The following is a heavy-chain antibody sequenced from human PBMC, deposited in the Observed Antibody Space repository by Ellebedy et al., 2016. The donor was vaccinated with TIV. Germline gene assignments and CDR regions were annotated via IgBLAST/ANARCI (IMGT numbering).Heavy chain of an antibody. J-gene: IGHJ5*02. V-gene: IGHV1-3*01. Sequence: AASVKVSCKASGYIFINHGIHWVRQAPGQRLQWMGWINVGNGISKYSQNFKDRVTFSMDTSASTAYMELSRLTSEDTGVYFCARISGSGSYVGKWLDPWGQGTPVTVSS. CDR3: ARISGSGSYVGKWLDP. D-gene: IGHD3-10*01. CDR2: INVGNGIS. CDR1: GYIFINHG.